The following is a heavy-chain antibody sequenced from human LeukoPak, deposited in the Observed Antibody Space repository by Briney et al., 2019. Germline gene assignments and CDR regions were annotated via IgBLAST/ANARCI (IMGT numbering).Heavy chain of an antibody. V-gene: IGHV3-48*01. CDR3: ARDYYDSSGYSVFDY. J-gene: IGHJ4*02. CDR1: EFTFSSYS. CDR2: ITNSGNSK. D-gene: IGHD3-22*01. Sequence: PRGSLRLSCAASEFTFSSYSMNWVRQAPGKGLEWVSYITNSGNSKSYADSVKGRFAISRDNTKNSLYLQMNGLRAEDTAVYYCARDYYDSSGYSVFDYWGQGTLVTVSS.